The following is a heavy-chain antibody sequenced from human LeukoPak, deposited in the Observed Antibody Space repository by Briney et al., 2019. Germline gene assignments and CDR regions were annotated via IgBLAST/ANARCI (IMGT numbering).Heavy chain of an antibody. CDR3: ARDPGGNWGY. J-gene: IGHJ4*02. Sequence: GGSLRLSCAASGFTVTSNYMSWVRQAPGKGLEWVSVIYSGGSTYYAASVKGRFTISRDNSKNTLYLQMNSLRAEDTAVYYCARDPGGNWGYWGQGTLVTVSS. CDR1: GFTVTSNY. V-gene: IGHV3-66*01. D-gene: IGHD7-27*01. CDR2: IYSGGST.